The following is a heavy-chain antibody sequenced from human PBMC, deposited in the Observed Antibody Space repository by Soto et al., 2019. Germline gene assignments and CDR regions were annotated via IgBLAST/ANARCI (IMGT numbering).Heavy chain of an antibody. V-gene: IGHV1-69*06. CDR3: ASAPGYCSGGSCYRYYYYGMDV. J-gene: IGHJ6*02. D-gene: IGHD2-15*01. CDR1: GGTFSSYA. Sequence: QVQLVQSGAEVKKPGSSVKVSCKASGGTFSSYAISWVRQAPGQGLEWMGGIIPIFGTANYAQKFQGRVTITADKSTSTAYMELSSLRSEDTAVYYRASAPGYCSGGSCYRYYYYGMDVWGQGTTVTVSS. CDR2: IIPIFGTA.